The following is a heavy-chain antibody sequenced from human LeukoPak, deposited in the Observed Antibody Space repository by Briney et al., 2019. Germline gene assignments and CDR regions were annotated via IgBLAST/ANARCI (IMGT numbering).Heavy chain of an antibody. Sequence: GRSLRLSCAASGFTFSSYGMHWVRQAPGKGLEWVAVISYDGSNKYYADSVKGRFTISRDNSKNTLYLQMNSLRAEDTAVYYCAKRDQLLYDYYYYYGMDVWGQGTTVTVSS. D-gene: IGHD2-2*02. CDR3: AKRDQLLYDYYYYYGMDV. V-gene: IGHV3-30*18. J-gene: IGHJ6*02. CDR1: GFTFSSYG. CDR2: ISYDGSNK.